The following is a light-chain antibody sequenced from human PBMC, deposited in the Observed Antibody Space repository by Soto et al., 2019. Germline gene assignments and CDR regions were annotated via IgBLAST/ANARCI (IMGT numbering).Light chain of an antibody. J-gene: IGKJ1*01. CDR3: QHYNSYSEA. V-gene: IGKV1-5*01. CDR2: DVS. Sequence: DIQMTKSPSTVSAYVGDSVTITCRASQSITTWLAWYQQRPGKAPKLLIYDVSSLQSGVPSRFSGSGYGTEFTLTISSLQPDDFATYYCQHYNSYSEAFGQGTNVDIK. CDR1: QSITTW.